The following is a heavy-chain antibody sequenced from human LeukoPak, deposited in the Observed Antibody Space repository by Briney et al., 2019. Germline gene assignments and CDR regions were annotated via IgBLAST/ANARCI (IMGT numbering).Heavy chain of an antibody. CDR1: GGSFSGYY. CDR3: ASGAVAGPGDGTFDS. D-gene: IGHD6-19*01. Sequence: SETLSLTCAVYGGSFSGYYWSWIRQPPGKGLEWIGEINHSGSTNYNPSLKSRVTISVDTSKNQFSLKLSSVTAADTAVYYCASGAVAGPGDGTFDSWGQGTLVTVSS. V-gene: IGHV4-34*01. CDR2: INHSGST. J-gene: IGHJ4*02.